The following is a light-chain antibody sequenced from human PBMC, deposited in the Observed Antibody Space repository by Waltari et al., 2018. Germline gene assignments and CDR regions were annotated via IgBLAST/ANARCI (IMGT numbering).Light chain of an antibody. CDR2: DIN. CDR1: SSNIGGYY. J-gene: IGLJ2*01. CDR3: GSWDSSLGLVL. Sequence: QSLLTHPPSVSGDPGQWVTISCTGSSSNIGGYYVYWYQQFLGTAPKLLIYDINMGAQGISDRFSGSKYGSSASLTITGLQPGDGANYYCGSWDSSLGLVLFGGGTRLTVL. V-gene: IGLV1-51*01.